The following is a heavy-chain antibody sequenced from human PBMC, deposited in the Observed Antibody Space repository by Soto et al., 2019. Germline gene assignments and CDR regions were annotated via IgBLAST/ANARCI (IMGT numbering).Heavy chain of an antibody. CDR2: IWYDGSNK. V-gene: IGHV3-33*01. J-gene: IGHJ6*02. CDR3: ARDHTIFGVVTKNTYYYYGMDV. D-gene: IGHD3-3*01. Sequence: PGGSLRLSCAASGFTFSSYGMHWVRQAPGKGLEWVAVIWYDGSNKYYADSVKGRFTISRDNSKNTLYLQMNSLRAEDTAVYYCARDHTIFGVVTKNTYYYYGMDVWGQGTTVTVSS. CDR1: GFTFSSYG.